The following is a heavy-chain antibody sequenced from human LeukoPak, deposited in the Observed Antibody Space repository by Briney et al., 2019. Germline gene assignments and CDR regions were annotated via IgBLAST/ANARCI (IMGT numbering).Heavy chain of an antibody. V-gene: IGHV3-21*01. D-gene: IGHD2-21*02. Sequence: GGSLRLSCAASGFTFSSYSMNWVRQAPGKGLEWVSSISSSSSYIYYADSVKGRFTISRDNAKNSLYLQMNSLRAEDTAVYYYARDVSVVVTAIPLDYWGQGTLVTVSS. J-gene: IGHJ4*02. CDR2: ISSSSSYI. CDR1: GFTFSSYS. CDR3: ARDVSVVVTAIPLDY.